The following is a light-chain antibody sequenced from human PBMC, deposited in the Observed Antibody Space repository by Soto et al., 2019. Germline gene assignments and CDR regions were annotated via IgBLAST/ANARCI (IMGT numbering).Light chain of an antibody. J-gene: IGLJ1*01. V-gene: IGLV2-23*02. CDR3: CSYAGSSTFFYV. CDR2: EVS. Sequence: QSALTQPASVSGSPGQSITISCTGTSSDVGSYNLVSWYQQHPGKAPKLMIYEVSKRPSGVSNRFFGSKSGNTASLTISGLQAEDEADYYCCSYAGSSTFFYVFGTG. CDR1: SSDVGSYNL.